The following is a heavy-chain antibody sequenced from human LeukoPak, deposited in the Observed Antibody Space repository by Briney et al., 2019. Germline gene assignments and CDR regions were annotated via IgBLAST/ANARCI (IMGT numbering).Heavy chain of an antibody. CDR2: ISLDGSEK. CDR1: GFTFSSFW. V-gene: IGHV3-7*01. CDR3: ARISSISYYFDY. Sequence: PGGSLRLSCAASGFTFSSFWMTWVRQAPGKGLEWVANISLDGSEKYYVDSVKGRFTVSRDNAKNSLYLQMNSLRAEDTAVYYCARISSISYYFDYWGLGTLVTVSS. J-gene: IGHJ4*02.